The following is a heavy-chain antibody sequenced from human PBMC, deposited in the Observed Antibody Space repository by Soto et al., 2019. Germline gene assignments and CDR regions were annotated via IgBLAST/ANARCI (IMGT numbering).Heavy chain of an antibody. Sequence: GGSLRLSCAASGFTFSSYAIHWVRQAPGKGLEWLAVISYDGSNKYYADSVKGRFTISRDNSKNTLYLQMNSLRAEDTAVYYCARDLDHKIAAAGTPLYYYYYYGMDVWGQGTTVTVYS. CDR2: ISYDGSNK. D-gene: IGHD6-13*01. CDR3: ARDLDHKIAAAGTPLYYYYYYGMDV. J-gene: IGHJ6*02. V-gene: IGHV3-30-3*01. CDR1: GFTFSSYA.